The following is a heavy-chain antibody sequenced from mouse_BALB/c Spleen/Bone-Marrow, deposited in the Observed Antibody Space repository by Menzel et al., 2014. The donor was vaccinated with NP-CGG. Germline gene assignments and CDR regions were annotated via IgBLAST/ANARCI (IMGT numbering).Heavy chain of an antibody. V-gene: IGHV1-19*01. CDR2: VNPYNGGT. D-gene: IGHD2-1*01. Sequence: EVQRVESGPELVKPGASVKMSCKASGYTFTDYYMDWVKQSHGESFEWIGRVNPYNGGTSYNQKFKGKATLTVDKSSSTAYMELNSLTSEDSAVYYCARGGLWDGNYAWFAYWGQGTLVTVSA. CDR3: ARGGLWDGNYAWFAY. J-gene: IGHJ3*01. CDR1: GYTFTDYY.